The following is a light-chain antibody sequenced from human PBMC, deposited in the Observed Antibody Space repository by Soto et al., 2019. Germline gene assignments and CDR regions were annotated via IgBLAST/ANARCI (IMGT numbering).Light chain of an antibody. CDR1: QSVSST. Sequence: VVSQSPAAVSVSPGERATLSFRASQSVSSTLAWYQQKPGQAPRLLIYGASTRATGIPARFSGSGSGTEFTLTISSLQSEDFAVYYCQQYNNCTPWTFGQGTKVDI. CDR2: GAS. V-gene: IGKV3-15*01. J-gene: IGKJ1*01. CDR3: QQYNNCTPWT.